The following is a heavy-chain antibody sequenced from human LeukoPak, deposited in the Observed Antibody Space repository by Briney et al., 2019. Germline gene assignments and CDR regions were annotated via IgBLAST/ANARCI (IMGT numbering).Heavy chain of an antibody. CDR1: GSFFTSYW. Sequence: GASLKISCEGSGSFFTSYWIGGVRQLPGKGLERMGIIYPVDSDTRYSASFQGQVTISADKSISTAYLQWSSLKASDTAMYYCARGIVVVNATSSFDYWGQGTLVSVSS. V-gene: IGHV5-51*01. CDR2: IYPVDSDT. D-gene: IGHD2-21*01. J-gene: IGHJ4*02. CDR3: ARGIVVVNATSSFDY.